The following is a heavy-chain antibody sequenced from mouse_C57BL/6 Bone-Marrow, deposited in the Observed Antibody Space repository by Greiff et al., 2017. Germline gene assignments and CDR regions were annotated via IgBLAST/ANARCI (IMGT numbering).Heavy chain of an antibody. J-gene: IGHJ3*01. Sequence: QVQLKQSGPELVKPGASVKISCKASGYAFSSSWMNWVKQRPGKGLEWIGRIDPGDGDTNYNGKFKGKATLTADKSSSTAYMQLSSLTSEDSAVYFCAQGDGSSLFAYWGQGTLVTVSA. D-gene: IGHD1-1*01. CDR1: GYAFSSSW. CDR3: AQGDGSSLFAY. CDR2: IDPGDGDT. V-gene: IGHV1-82*01.